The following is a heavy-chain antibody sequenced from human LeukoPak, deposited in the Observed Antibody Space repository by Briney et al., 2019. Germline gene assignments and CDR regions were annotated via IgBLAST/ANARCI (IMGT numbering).Heavy chain of an antibody. CDR1: GFTFSSYS. CDR3: AKVKGEVIGAFDI. D-gene: IGHD3-16*01. V-gene: IGHV3-48*04. J-gene: IGHJ3*02. CDR2: ISSSVITV. Sequence: PGGSLRLSCAASGFTFSSYSMNWVRQAPGKGLEWVSYISSSVITVYYADSVKGRFTISRDNAKNSLYLQMNSLRAEDTAVYYCAKVKGEVIGAFDIWGQGTMVTVSS.